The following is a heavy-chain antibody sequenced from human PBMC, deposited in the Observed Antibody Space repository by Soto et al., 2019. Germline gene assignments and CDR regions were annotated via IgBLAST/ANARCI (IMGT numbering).Heavy chain of an antibody. CDR1: GYSFAGYW. D-gene: IGHD3-22*01. Sequence: EALKISCKGSGYSFAGYWITWVRQKPGKGLEWMGRIDPSDSQTYYSPSFRGHVTVSVTKSITTVFLQRSSLRASDTAMYYCARQIYDSDTGPNFQYYFDSWGQGTLVTVSS. V-gene: IGHV5-10-1*01. J-gene: IGHJ4*02. CDR3: ARQIYDSDTGPNFQYYFDS. CDR2: IDPSDSQT.